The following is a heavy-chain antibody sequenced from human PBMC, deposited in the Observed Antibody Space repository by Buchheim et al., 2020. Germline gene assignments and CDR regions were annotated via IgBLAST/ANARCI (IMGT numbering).Heavy chain of an antibody. Sequence: QVQLVQSGAEVKKPGASVKVSCKASGYTFTSYYMHWVRQAPGQGLEWMGIINPSGGSTSYAQKFQGRVTMTRATSTSTGYMELSSLRSEDTAVYYCARDDFWSGYYKSYYYYGMDVWGQGTT. V-gene: IGHV1-46*03. D-gene: IGHD3-3*01. CDR2: INPSGGST. CDR3: ARDDFWSGYYKSYYYYGMDV. CDR1: GYTFTSYY. J-gene: IGHJ6*02.